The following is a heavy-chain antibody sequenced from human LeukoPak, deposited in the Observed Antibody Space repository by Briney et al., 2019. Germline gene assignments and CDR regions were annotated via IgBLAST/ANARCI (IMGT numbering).Heavy chain of an antibody. CDR2: IIPIFGTA. CDR1: GGTFSSYA. Sequence: ASVKVSCKASGGTFSSYAISWVRQAPGQGLEWMGGIIPIFGTANYAQKFQGRVTITADESTSTAYMELSSLRSEDTAIYYCASLAGGNSESGDAFDIWGQGTMVTVSS. D-gene: IGHD4-23*01. V-gene: IGHV1-69*13. CDR3: ASLAGGNSESGDAFDI. J-gene: IGHJ3*02.